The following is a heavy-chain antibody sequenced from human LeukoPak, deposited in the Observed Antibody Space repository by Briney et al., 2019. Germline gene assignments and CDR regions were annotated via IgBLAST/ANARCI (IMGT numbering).Heavy chain of an antibody. CDR3: ARISRAYCGGDCYNDAFDI. V-gene: IGHV3-7*01. Sequence: GGSLRLSCAASGFTFSSYWMSWVRQAPGKGLEWVANIKQDGSEKYYVDSVKGRFTISRDNAKNSLYLQMNSLRAEDTAVYYCARISRAYCGGDCYNDAFDIWGQGTMVTVSS. D-gene: IGHD2-21*02. CDR1: GFTFSSYW. CDR2: IKQDGSEK. J-gene: IGHJ3*02.